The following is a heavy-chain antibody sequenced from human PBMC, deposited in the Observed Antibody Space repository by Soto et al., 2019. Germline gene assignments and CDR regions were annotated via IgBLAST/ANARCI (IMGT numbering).Heavy chain of an antibody. D-gene: IGHD4-17*01. J-gene: IGHJ4*02. Sequence: QVQLVESGGGVVQPGRSLRLSCAASGFTFSSYAMYWVRQAPGKGLEWVAVISYDGSNKYYADSVKGRFTISRDNSKNTLYLQMNRMRAEDTAVYYCASIGGYTVTNRDWGEVTLVTVSS. CDR1: GFTFSSYA. V-gene: IGHV3-30-3*01. CDR2: ISYDGSNK. CDR3: ASIGGYTVTNRD.